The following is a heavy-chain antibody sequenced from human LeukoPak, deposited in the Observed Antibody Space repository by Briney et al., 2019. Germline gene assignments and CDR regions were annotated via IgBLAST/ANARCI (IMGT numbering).Heavy chain of an antibody. J-gene: IGHJ4*02. CDR2: IHSSGTH. CDR3: SRERGFWSGYSRPRYFDY. Sequence: SETLSLTCTVSGDSISGRAYYWSWIRQPAGKRLEWIGRIHSSGTHSYNPSLKSRVSISVETSKNQFSLKLSSLTAADTAVYFFSRERGFWSGYSRPRYFDYWGQGTLVTV. D-gene: IGHD3-3*01. V-gene: IGHV4-61*02. CDR1: GDSISGRAYY.